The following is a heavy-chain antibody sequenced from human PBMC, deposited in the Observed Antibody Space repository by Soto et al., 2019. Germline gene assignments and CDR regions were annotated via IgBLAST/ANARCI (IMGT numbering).Heavy chain of an antibody. V-gene: IGHV1-18*04. Sequence: SGKVSFKASGYTFSGYGISWVRQAPGQGLEWMGWISAYNGNTNYAQKLQGRVTMTTDTSTSTAYMELRSLRSDDTAVYYCARDRRVVTASRVDYWGQGTLVTVSS. CDR1: GYTFSGYG. J-gene: IGHJ4*02. CDR3: ARDRRVVTASRVDY. D-gene: IGHD2-21*02. CDR2: ISAYNGNT.